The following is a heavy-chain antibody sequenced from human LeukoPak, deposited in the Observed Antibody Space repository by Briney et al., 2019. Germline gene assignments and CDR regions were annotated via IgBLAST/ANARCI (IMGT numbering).Heavy chain of an antibody. CDR3: AHINTQRSVDY. Sequence: SGPTLVKPTQTLTLTCNFSGFSLSTSGVGVGWIRQPPVKALEWLALIYWGDDKRYSPSLKSRLTITKDTSKNQVVLTMTNMDPVDTATYYCAHINTQRSVDYWGQGTLVTVSS. D-gene: IGHD6-25*01. CDR1: GFSLSTSGVG. J-gene: IGHJ4*02. CDR2: IYWGDDK. V-gene: IGHV2-5*02.